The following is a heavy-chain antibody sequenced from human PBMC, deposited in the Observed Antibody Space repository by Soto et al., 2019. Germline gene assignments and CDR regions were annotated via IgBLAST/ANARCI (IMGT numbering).Heavy chain of an antibody. CDR3: ARDRGGALDYYYYGMDV. CDR2: ISYDGSKK. D-gene: IGHD3-10*01. CDR1: GFTFSTYA. J-gene: IGHJ6*02. Sequence: GGSLRLSCAASGFTFSTYAMHWVRQAPGKGLEWVAVISYDGSKKYYVDSVKGRFTISRDNSKNTLYLQMNSLRAEDTAVYYCARDRGGALDYYYYGMDVWGQGTTVTVSS. V-gene: IGHV3-30-3*01.